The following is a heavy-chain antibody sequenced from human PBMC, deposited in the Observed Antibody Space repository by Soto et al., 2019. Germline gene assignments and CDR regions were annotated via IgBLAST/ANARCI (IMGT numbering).Heavy chain of an antibody. CDR1: GYSFTGDN. V-gene: IGHV1-2*02. J-gene: IGHJ6*02. Sequence: ASVKVSCKASGYSFTGDNLHWVRQAPGQGLEWMGWINPNSGGTNYAQKFQGRVTMTRDTSISLAYMELSRLRSDDTAVYYCARDGKGDYYLLPGYYNYYGMDVWGQGTTVTVSS. D-gene: IGHD3-9*01. CDR2: INPNSGGT. CDR3: ARDGKGDYYLLPGYYNYYGMDV.